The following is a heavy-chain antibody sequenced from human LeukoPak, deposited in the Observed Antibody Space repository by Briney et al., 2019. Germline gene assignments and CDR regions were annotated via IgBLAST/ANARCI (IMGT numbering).Heavy chain of an antibody. CDR3: ARASSGYYP. V-gene: IGHV1-46*01. CDR1: GYTFTSYY. D-gene: IGHD3-22*01. J-gene: IGHJ5*02. CDR2: INPSGGST. Sequence: ASVKVSCKASGYTFTSYYMHWVRQAPGQGLEWMGIINPSGGSTSYAQKFQGRVTMTEDTSTDTAYMELSSLRSDDTAVYYCARASSGYYPWGQGTLVTVSS.